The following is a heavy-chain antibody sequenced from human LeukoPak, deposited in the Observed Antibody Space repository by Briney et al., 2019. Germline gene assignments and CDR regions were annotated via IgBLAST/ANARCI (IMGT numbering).Heavy chain of an antibody. V-gene: IGHV3-15*01. CDR2: IKSKTDGGST. CDR1: GFAFNNAW. Sequence: GGSLRLSCAASGFAFNNAWMSWVRQTPGKGLEWVGRIKSKTDGGSTDYTVPVKGRSTLSRGDSKNTLNLQMNSLQIEDTAMYFCTTARCSGGSCYVFDHWGQGTLVTVSS. J-gene: IGHJ4*02. D-gene: IGHD2-15*01. CDR3: TTARCSGGSCYVFDH.